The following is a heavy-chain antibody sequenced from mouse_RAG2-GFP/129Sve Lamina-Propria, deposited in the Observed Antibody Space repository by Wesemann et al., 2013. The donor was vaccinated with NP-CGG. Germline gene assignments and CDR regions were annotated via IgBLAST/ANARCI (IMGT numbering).Heavy chain of an antibody. CDR1: GYSITSGYY. D-gene: IGHD2-3*01. CDR2: ISYDGSN. J-gene: IGHJ1*03. V-gene: IGHV3-6*01. CDR3: ARDRWLLLDWYFDV. Sequence: DVQLQESGPGLVKPSQSLSLTCSVTGYSITSGYYWNWIRQFPGNKLEWMGYISYDGSNNYNPSLKNRISITRDTSKNQFFLKLNSVTTEDTATYYCARDRWLLLDWYFDVWGTGTTVTVSS.